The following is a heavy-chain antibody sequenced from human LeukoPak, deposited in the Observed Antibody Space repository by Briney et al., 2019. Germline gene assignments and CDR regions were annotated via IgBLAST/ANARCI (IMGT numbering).Heavy chain of an antibody. D-gene: IGHD2-2*02. CDR3: ARVGYCSSTSCYNMDV. CDR2: IYTSGST. Sequence: SETLSLTCTVSGGSISSGSYYWSWIRQPAGKGLEWIGRIYTSGSTNYNPSLKSRVTISVETSKNQFSLKLSSVTAADTAVYYCARVGYCSSTSCYNMDVWGKGTTVTVSS. J-gene: IGHJ6*03. CDR1: GGSISSGSYY. V-gene: IGHV4-61*02.